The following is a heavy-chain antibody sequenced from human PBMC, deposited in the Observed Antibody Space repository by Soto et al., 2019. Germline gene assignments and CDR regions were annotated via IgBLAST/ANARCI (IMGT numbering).Heavy chain of an antibody. CDR3: ARGQDSGSWIIDH. Sequence: QVQLVQSATEVKKPGASVKVSCKASGYTFSNYALHWVRQAPGQRLEWMGCNNAGNGDTRYSQKFQDRVTITRDTSASTVYMEASSLRSEDTAVYYCARGQDSGSWIIDHWGQGTLVTVSS. J-gene: IGHJ4*02. V-gene: IGHV1-3*01. CDR1: GYTFSNYA. D-gene: IGHD6-13*01. CDR2: NNAGNGDT.